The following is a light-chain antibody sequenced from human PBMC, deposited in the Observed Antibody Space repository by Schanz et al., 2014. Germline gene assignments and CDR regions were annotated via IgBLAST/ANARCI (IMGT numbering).Light chain of an antibody. J-gene: IGKJ3*01. V-gene: IGKV3-11*01. Sequence: EIVLTQSPATLSLSPGERATLSCRASQSVTSSLAWYQHKPGQAPRLLIYDASNRATGIPARFSGSGSGTDFTLTISSLEPEDFAVYYCQQRSNWPLTFGPGTKVDIK. CDR1: QSVTSS. CDR3: QQRSNWPLT. CDR2: DAS.